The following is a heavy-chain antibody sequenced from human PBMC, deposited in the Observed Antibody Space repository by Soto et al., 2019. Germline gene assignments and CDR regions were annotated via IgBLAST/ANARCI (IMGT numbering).Heavy chain of an antibody. D-gene: IGHD4-17*01. CDR3: ARATYGATCDY. CDR2: IKQDGSVK. Sequence: EVQLVESGGGLVQPGGSLRLSCTASGFTFSSYWMSWVRQAPGKGLEWVANIKQDGSVKYYVDSVKGRFTLSRDNAKNSLDLQRNSLRAEDTAVYYCARATYGATCDYWGQGTLVTVSS. J-gene: IGHJ4*02. V-gene: IGHV3-7*01. CDR1: GFTFSSYW.